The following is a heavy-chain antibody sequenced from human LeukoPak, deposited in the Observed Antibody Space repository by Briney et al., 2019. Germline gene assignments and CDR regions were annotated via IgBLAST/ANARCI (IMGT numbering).Heavy chain of an antibody. D-gene: IGHD2-15*01. CDR1: GYTFTSYG. J-gene: IGHJ4*02. CDR2: INPNNGDT. Sequence: GASVKVSCKASGYTFTSYGISWVRQAPGQGLEWMGRINPNNGDTNYAQKLQGRVTMTTDTSISTAYMELSRLRSDDTAVYYCARGPICNRGIFDYWGQGVLVTVSS. V-gene: IGHV1-18*01. CDR3: ARGPICNRGIFDY.